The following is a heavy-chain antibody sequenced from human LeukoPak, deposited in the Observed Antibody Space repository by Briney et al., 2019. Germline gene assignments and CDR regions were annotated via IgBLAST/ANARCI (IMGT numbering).Heavy chain of an antibody. J-gene: IGHJ5*02. Sequence: NSSETLSLTCTVSGGSISSYYWSWIRQPAGKGLEWIGRIYTSGSTNYNPSLKSRVTMSVDTSKNQFSLKLSSVTAADTAVYYCAREEAYYDTSGYLNWFDPWGQGTLVTVSS. D-gene: IGHD3-22*01. CDR3: AREEAYYDTSGYLNWFDP. V-gene: IGHV4-4*07. CDR2: IYTSGST. CDR1: GGSISSYY.